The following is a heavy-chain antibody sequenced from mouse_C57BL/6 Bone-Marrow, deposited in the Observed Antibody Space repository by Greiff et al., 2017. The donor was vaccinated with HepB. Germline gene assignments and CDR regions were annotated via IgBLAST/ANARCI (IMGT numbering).Heavy chain of an antibody. J-gene: IGHJ1*03. D-gene: IGHD1-1*01. Sequence: VQLKESVAELVRPGASVKLSCTASGFNIKNTYMHWVKQRPEQGLEWIGRIDPANGNTKYAPKFQGKATITADTSSNTAYLQLSSLTSEDTAIYYCASRYYGSSYWYFDVWGTGTTVTVSS. V-gene: IGHV14-3*01. CDR2: IDPANGNT. CDR3: ASRYYGSSYWYFDV. CDR1: GFNIKNTY.